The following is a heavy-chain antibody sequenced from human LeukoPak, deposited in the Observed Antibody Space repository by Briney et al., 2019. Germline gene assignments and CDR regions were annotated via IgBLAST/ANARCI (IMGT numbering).Heavy chain of an antibody. CDR2: INPNSGGT. V-gene: IGHV1-2*02. CDR1: GYIFTGYY. D-gene: IGHD3-3*01. Sequence: ASVKVSCKASGYIFTGYYMHWVRQAPGQGLEWMGWINPNSGGTNHAQKFQGRVTMTRDTSISTAYMELSRLRSDDTAVYYCARDIYDFWSAKYAFDIWGQGTMVTVSS. CDR3: ARDIYDFWSAKYAFDI. J-gene: IGHJ3*02.